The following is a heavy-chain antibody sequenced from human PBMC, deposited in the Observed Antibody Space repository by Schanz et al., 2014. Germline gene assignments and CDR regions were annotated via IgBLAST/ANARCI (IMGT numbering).Heavy chain of an antibody. CDR3: ARDRRNADLDY. V-gene: IGHV3-48*01. Sequence: DVHLLESGGGLVQPGGSLRLSCAASGITFSSHSFNWVRQAPGKGLEWISYITYNGGTIYYADSVKGRFTISRDNAKNSLYLEMNSLRAKDTALYYCARDRRNADLDYWGQGTLVAVSS. J-gene: IGHJ4*02. CDR1: GITFSSHS. D-gene: IGHD1-1*01. CDR2: ITYNGGTI.